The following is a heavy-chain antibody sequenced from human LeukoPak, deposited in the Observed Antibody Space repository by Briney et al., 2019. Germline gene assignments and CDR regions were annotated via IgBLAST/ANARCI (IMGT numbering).Heavy chain of an antibody. CDR2: IYSGGDT. Sequence: PGGSLRLSCTASGFTVSSNYMSWVRQAPGKGLEWVSVIYSGGDTYYADSVKGRFTISRDNSKNTLFLQMNSLRAEDTAVYYCARGAYNNRWYAAYWGQGTLVTVSS. V-gene: IGHV3-53*01. CDR3: ARGAYNNRWYAAY. CDR1: GFTVSSNY. D-gene: IGHD2-2*01. J-gene: IGHJ4*02.